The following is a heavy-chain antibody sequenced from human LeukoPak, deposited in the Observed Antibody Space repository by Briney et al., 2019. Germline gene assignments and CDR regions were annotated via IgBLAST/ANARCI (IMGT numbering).Heavy chain of an antibody. CDR3: ARFIMTTVTTAFHDY. CDR2: IYYSGST. CDR1: GGSISSSSYY. J-gene: IGHJ4*02. D-gene: IGHD4-17*01. V-gene: IGHV4-39*07. Sequence: PSETLSLTCTVSGGSISSSSYYWGWIRQPPGKGLEWIGSIYYSGSTYYNPSLKSRVTISVDTSKNQFSLKLSSVTAADTAVYYCARFIMTTVTTAFHDYWGQGTLVTVSS.